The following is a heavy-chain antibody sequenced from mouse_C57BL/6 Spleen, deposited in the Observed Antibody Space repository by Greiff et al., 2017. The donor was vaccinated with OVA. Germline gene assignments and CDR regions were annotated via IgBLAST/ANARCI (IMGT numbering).Heavy chain of an antibody. CDR2: IWSDGST. Sequence: VHLVESGPGLVAPSQSLSITCTVSGFSLTSYGVHWVRQPPGKGLEWLVVIWSDGSTTYNSALKSRLSLSKDNSKGHVFLKMNSLQTDDTAMYCGARHQEDSSGYEAMDDWGQGTSGTVSS. V-gene: IGHV2-6-1*01. CDR1: GFSLTSYG. D-gene: IGHD3-2*02. CDR3: ARHQEDSSGYEAMDD. J-gene: IGHJ4*01.